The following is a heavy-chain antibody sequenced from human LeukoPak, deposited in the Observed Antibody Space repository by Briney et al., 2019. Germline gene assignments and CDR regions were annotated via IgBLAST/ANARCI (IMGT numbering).Heavy chain of an antibody. Sequence: ASVKVSCKASGYTFTSYDFNWVRQAPGQGLEWMGWINPNSGGTNYAQKFQGRVTMTRDTSISTAYMELSRLRSDDTAVYYCARGRDDYGNTDAFDIWGQGTMVTVSS. CDR3: ARGRDDYGNTDAFDI. V-gene: IGHV1-2*02. CDR1: GYTFTSYD. D-gene: IGHD4-17*01. CDR2: INPNSGGT. J-gene: IGHJ3*02.